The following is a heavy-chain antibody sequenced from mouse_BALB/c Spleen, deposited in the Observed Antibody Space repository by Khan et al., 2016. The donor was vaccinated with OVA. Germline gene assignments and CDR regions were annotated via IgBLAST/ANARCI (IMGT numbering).Heavy chain of an antibody. CDR1: GYSFTTYW. V-gene: IGHV1-7*01. Sequence: QVQLQQSGPELVKPAASVKMSCKASGYSFTTYWMHWVIQRPGQGLEWIGYINPTCGYTNYNQKFTDKATFTADKSSSPAFMQLSSLTSDDSAVYYCEEDRIDYWGQGTTLTVSA. CDR2: INPTCGYT. CDR3: EEDRIDY. J-gene: IGHJ2*01.